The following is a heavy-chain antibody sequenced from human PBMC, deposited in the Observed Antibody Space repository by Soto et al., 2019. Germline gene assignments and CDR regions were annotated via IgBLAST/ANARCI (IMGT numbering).Heavy chain of an antibody. CDR1: GFTFSSYG. CDR2: IWYDGSNK. V-gene: IGHV3-33*01. Sequence: QVQLVESGGGVVQPGRSLRLSCAASGFTFSSYGMHWVRQAPGKGLEWVAVIWYDGSNKYYADSVKGRFTIPRDNSKNKLYLQMNSMRAEDTAVYYCSRDFVYCSSTSCYTGYFQHWGQGTLVTVSS. D-gene: IGHD2-2*02. J-gene: IGHJ1*01. CDR3: SRDFVYCSSTSCYTGYFQH.